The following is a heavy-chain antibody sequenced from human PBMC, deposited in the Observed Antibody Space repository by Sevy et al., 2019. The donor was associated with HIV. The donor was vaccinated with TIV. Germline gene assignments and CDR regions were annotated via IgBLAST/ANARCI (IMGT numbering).Heavy chain of an antibody. Sequence: SETLSLTCTVSGGSISSYYWSWIRQPPGKGLEWIGDIYYSGSTNYNPSLKSRVTISVDTSKNQFSLKLSSVTAVDTAVYYCARELKGFDPWGQGTLVTVSS. CDR3: ARELKGFDP. CDR2: IYYSGST. J-gene: IGHJ5*02. V-gene: IGHV4-59*01. CDR1: GGSISSYY.